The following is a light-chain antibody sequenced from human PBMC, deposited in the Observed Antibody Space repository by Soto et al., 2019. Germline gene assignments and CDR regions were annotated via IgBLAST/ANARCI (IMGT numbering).Light chain of an antibody. CDR2: AAS. V-gene: IGKV1-12*01. CDR3: QQANSSPIT. CDR1: QGISSW. J-gene: IGKJ5*01. Sequence: DIHMTQSPSSVSASVGNIFTITCRASQGISSWLAWYQQKPGNAPKLLISAASSLQSGVPSRFRGSGSGTDLTITISSLKPEDFATYYCQQANSSPITFGHGTRLEIK.